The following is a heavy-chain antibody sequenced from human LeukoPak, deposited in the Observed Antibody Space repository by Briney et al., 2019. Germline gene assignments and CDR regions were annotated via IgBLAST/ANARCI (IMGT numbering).Heavy chain of an antibody. Sequence: PGGSLRLSCAATGFTISCNWMSWVRPAQGQGRECVANIKQDGSGKYYVDSVKGRFTISRDNAKNSLYLQMNSLRAEDTAIHYCARLFPGYCSGGSCLRPFDYWGQGTLVTVSS. CDR2: IKQDGSGK. CDR3: ARLFPGYCSGGSCLRPFDY. CDR1: GFTISCNW. D-gene: IGHD2-15*01. V-gene: IGHV3-7*04. J-gene: IGHJ4*02.